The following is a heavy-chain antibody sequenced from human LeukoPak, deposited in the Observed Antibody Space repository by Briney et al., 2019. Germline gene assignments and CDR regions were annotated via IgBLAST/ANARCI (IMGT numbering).Heavy chain of an antibody. J-gene: IGHJ6*03. CDR1: GGTFSSYA. CDR3: ATGYCSGGSCDYYYYYMDV. CDR2: IIPIFGTA. D-gene: IGHD2-15*01. Sequence: ASVKVSCKASGGTFSSYAISWVRQAPGQGLEWMGGIIPIFGTANYAQKFQGRVTITADKSTSTAYMELSSLRSEDTAVYYCATGYCSGGSCDYYYYYMDVWGKGTTVTVSS. V-gene: IGHV1-69*06.